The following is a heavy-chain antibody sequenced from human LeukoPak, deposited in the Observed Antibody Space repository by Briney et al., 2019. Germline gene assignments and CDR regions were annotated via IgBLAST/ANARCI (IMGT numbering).Heavy chain of an antibody. Sequence: SETLSLICAVYGGSFSGYYWSWIRQPPGKGLEWIGEINHSGSTNYNPSLKSRVTISVDTSKNQFSLKLSSVTAADTAVYYCASSNYDFWSGYYPLDYWGQGTLVTVSS. V-gene: IGHV4-34*01. CDR1: GGSFSGYY. CDR3: ASSNYDFWSGYYPLDY. D-gene: IGHD3-3*01. CDR2: INHSGST. J-gene: IGHJ4*02.